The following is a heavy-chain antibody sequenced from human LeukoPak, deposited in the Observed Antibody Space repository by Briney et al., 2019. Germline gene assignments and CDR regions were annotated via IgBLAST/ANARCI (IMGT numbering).Heavy chain of an antibody. Sequence: PGGSLRLSCAASGFTFNSYSMTWVRQAPGRGLQWVSAISGSGGSTYYADSMKGRFTTSRDNSKNTLYLQMNSLRAEDTAVYYCAKASDYYDSTELDYWGQGTLVTVSS. CDR2: ISGSGGST. CDR3: AKASDYYDSTELDY. V-gene: IGHV3-23*01. J-gene: IGHJ4*02. CDR1: GFTFNSYS. D-gene: IGHD3-22*01.